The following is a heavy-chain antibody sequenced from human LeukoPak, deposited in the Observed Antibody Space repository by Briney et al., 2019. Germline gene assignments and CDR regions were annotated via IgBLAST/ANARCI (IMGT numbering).Heavy chain of an antibody. D-gene: IGHD2-15*01. CDR1: SGSISSSNYY. J-gene: IGHJ6*03. V-gene: IGHV4-61*02. Sequence: PSETLSLTCTVSSGSISSSNYYWSWIRQPAGKGLEWIGRISTIGSTNYNPSLNSRVTISIDTSKNQFSLKLSSVTAADTAVYYWARDGCGGSCFHYYYYYMDVWGKGTTVTISS. CDR2: ISTIGST. CDR3: ARDGCGGSCFHYYYYYMDV.